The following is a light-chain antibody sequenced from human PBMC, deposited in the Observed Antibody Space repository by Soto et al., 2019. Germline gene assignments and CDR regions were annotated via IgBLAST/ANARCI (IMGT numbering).Light chain of an antibody. CDR1: QSVSSNY. CDR2: GAS. V-gene: IGKV3-20*01. Sequence: EIVLTQSPGTLSLSPGERATLSCRASQSVSSNYWAWYQPQAGQAPRLLIYGASSRATGIPDRFSGSGSGTDFTLAISRLEPEDFAVYFCQQYGSSPGLFTFGPGSKVDFK. CDR3: QQYGSSPGLFT. J-gene: IGKJ3*01.